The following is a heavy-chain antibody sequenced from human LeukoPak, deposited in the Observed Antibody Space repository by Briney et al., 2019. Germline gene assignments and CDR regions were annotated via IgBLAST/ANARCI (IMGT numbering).Heavy chain of an antibody. Sequence: GASVKVSCKASGGTFSSYAISWVRQAPGQGLEWMGRIIPILGIANYAQKFQGRVTITADKSTSTAYMELSSLRSEDTAVYYCARHQYRGGYYDSSGYAIDYWGQGTLVTVSS. CDR1: GGTFSSYA. D-gene: IGHD3-22*01. V-gene: IGHV1-69*04. CDR2: IIPILGIA. CDR3: ARHQYRGGYYDSSGYAIDY. J-gene: IGHJ4*02.